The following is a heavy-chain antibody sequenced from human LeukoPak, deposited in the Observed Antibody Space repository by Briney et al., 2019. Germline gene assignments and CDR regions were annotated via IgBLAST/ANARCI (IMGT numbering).Heavy chain of an antibody. CDR1: GFTFSNYA. J-gene: IGHJ4*02. V-gene: IGHV3-30*04. CDR2: ISYDGRNQ. Sequence: PGRSLRLSCAASGFTFSNYAMHWVRQAPGKGLEWVAVISYDGRNQYYADSVKGRFTISRDNSKNTLFLQMNSLRAEDTAVYYCAKAVGMMNLDYWGQGTLVTVSS. D-gene: IGHD7-27*01. CDR3: AKAVGMMNLDY.